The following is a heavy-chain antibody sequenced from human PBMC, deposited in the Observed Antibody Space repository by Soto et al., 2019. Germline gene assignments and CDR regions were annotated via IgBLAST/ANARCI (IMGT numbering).Heavy chain of an antibody. CDR3: AKCGYGSSGRLLRYFQH. D-gene: IGHD3-22*01. V-gene: IGHV3-23*01. CDR1: GFTFNIYA. Sequence: GGSLRLSCAASGFTFNIYAMSWVRQAPGKGLEWVSAISGSGGGTYYADSVKGRFTISRDNSNNTLYLQMSSLRAEDTAVYYCAKCGYGSSGRLLRYFQHWGQGT. J-gene: IGHJ1*01. CDR2: ISGSGGGT.